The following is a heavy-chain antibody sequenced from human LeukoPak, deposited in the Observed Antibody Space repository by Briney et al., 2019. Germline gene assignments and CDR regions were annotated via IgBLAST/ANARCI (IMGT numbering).Heavy chain of an antibody. J-gene: IGHJ4*02. CDR3: ARDSGSGSYSGY. V-gene: IGHV3-74*01. CDR1: GFSFSTDW. CDR2: INPDGSVT. D-gene: IGHD3-10*01. Sequence: PGGSLRLSCAASGFSFSTDWMHWVRQGPGEGLVWVSRINPDGSVTGHADSVKGRFTISRDNGRNTLYLQMNSLTPADTAVYYCARDSGSGSYSGYWGLGTLVTVSS.